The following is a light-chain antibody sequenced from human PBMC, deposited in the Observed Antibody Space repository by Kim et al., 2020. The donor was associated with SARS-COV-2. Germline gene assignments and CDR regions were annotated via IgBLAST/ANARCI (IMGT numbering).Light chain of an antibody. CDR1: SSDVGSYNL. J-gene: IGLJ3*02. V-gene: IGLV2-23*02. CDR3: CSYAGSSTWV. Sequence: QPASVSGSPGQSITISCTGTSSDVGSYNLVSWYQQHPGKAPKLMIYEVSKRPSGVSNRFSGSKSGNTASLTISGLQAEAEADYYCCSYAGSSTWVFG. CDR2: EVS.